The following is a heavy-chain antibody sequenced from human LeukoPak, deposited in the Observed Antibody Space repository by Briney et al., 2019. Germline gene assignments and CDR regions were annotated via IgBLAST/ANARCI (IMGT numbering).Heavy chain of an antibody. J-gene: IGHJ5*02. D-gene: IGHD6-13*01. V-gene: IGHV3-7*01. CDR2: IKQDGSEK. CDR3: ARDAPNSSSWFFYNWFDP. Sequence: GGSLRLSCAASGFTFSSYWMSWVRQAPGKGLEWVANIKQDGSEKYYVDSVKGRFTISRDNAKNSLYLQMNSLRAEDTAVYYCARDAPNSSSWFFYNWFDPWGQGTLVTVSS. CDR1: GFTFSSYW.